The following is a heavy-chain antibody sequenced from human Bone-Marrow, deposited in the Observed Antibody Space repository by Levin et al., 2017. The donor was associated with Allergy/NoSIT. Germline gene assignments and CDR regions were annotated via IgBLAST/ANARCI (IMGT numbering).Heavy chain of an antibody. V-gene: IGHV1-69*13. CDR2: IIPMLGTA. D-gene: IGHD3-9*01. CDR3: SYDMLTESYYCRMDD. CDR1: GTTFNSYA. Sequence: SVKVSCRASGTTFNSYAINWVRQAPGQGLEWMGGIIPMLGTANYAQNFQGRVTITADDFMSTVYMELRSLRSDDTAVYYCSYDMLTESYYCRMDDWGQGTTVTVSS. J-gene: IGHJ6*02.